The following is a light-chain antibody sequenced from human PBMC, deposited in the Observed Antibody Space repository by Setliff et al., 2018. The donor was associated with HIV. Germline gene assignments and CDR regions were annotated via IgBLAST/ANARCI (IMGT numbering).Light chain of an antibody. CDR1: SSDVGSYNY. CDR3: CSYAGSYTPVI. V-gene: IGLV2-11*01. CDR2: DVT. Sequence: QSVLAQPRSVSGSPGQSVTISCTGTSSDVGSYNYVSWYQQHPGKAPKLMIYDVTKRPSGVPDRFSGSKSGNTASLTISGLQAEDEADYYCCSYAGSYTPVIFGGGTK. J-gene: IGLJ2*01.